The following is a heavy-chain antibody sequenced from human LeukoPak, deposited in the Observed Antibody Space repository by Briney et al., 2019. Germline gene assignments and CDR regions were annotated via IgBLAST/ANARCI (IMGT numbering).Heavy chain of an antibody. CDR2: IIPIFGTA. Sequence: GSPVKVSCKASGGTFSSYAISWVRQAPGQGLEWMGRIIPIFGTANYAQKFQGRVTITTEESTTTAYMELSSLRSEDTAVYYCARDTLIGIQGAASFGALTFDYWGQGTLVTVSS. CDR1: GGTFSSYA. D-gene: IGHD3-16*02. J-gene: IGHJ4*02. CDR3: ARDTLIGIQGAASFGALTFDY. V-gene: IGHV1-69*05.